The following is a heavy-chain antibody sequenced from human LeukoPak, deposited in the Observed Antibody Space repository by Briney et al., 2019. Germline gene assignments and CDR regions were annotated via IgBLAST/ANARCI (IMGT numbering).Heavy chain of an antibody. Sequence: SETLSLTCTVSGGSINNYYWSWIRQPPGKALESIGYISDRGSTYYSPSLKSRATISADTSKNQISLKLTSVTAADTAVYYCARDVCSGGTCYLDYWGRGTLVSVSS. V-gene: IGHV4-59*01. D-gene: IGHD2-15*01. CDR1: GGSINNYY. CDR2: ISDRGST. J-gene: IGHJ4*02. CDR3: ARDVCSGGTCYLDY.